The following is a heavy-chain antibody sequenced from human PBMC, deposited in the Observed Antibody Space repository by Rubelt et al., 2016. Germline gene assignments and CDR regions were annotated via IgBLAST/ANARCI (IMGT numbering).Heavy chain of an antibody. V-gene: IGHV4-59*08. Sequence: QVQLQESGPGLVKPSETLSLTCSVSGGSISSYYWSWIRQPPGKGLEWIGYIYYSGSTNYNPSLKSRVTISVDTSKNQLSLKLGSVTAADTAVYYCARGSRVGPTGDCWGQGTLVTVSS. CDR1: GGSISSYY. CDR3: ARGSRVGPTGDC. D-gene: IGHD1-26*01. J-gene: IGHJ4*02. CDR2: IYYSGST.